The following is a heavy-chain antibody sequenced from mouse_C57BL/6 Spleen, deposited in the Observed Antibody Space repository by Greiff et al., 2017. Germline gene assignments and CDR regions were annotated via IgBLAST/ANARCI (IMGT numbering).Heavy chain of an antibody. J-gene: IGHJ2*01. Sequence: VQLQQSGAELVRPGASVTLSCKASGYTFTDYEMHWVKPTPVHGLEWIGAIDPETGGTAYNQKFKGKAILTADKSSSTAYMELRSLTSEDSAVYYCTRRAYYSNYFDYWGQGTTLTVSS. CDR1: GYTFTDYE. V-gene: IGHV1-15*01. CDR3: TRRAYYSNYFDY. CDR2: IDPETGGT. D-gene: IGHD2-5*01.